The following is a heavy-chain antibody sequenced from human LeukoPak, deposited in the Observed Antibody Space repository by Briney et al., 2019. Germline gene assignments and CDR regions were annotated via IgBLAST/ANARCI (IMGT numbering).Heavy chain of an antibody. CDR1: GYSISSGYY. CDR3: ARAGRWDYSDSSGYHNGAFDI. CDR2: IYHSGST. V-gene: IGHV4-38-2*02. J-gene: IGHJ3*02. Sequence: SETLSLTCTVSGYSISSGYYWGWIRQPPGKGLEWIGTIYHSGSTYYNPSLKSRVTISVDTSKNQFSLKLSSVTAADTAVYYCARAGRWDYSDSSGYHNGAFDIWGQGTMVTVSS. D-gene: IGHD3-22*01.